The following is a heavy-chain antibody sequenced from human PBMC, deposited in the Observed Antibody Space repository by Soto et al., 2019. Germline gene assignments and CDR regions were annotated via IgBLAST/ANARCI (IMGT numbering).Heavy chain of an antibody. D-gene: IGHD1-1*01. CDR2: MNPNSGNT. CDR3: ARERTGTTSMDV. J-gene: IGHJ6*02. CDR1: GYTFTSYD. Sequence: QVQLVQSGAEVKKPGPSVKASCKASGYTFTSYDINWVRQATGQGLEWMGWMNPNSGNTGYAQKFQGRVTMTRNTSISTAYMELSSLRSEDTAVYYCARERTGTTSMDVWGQGTTVTVSS. V-gene: IGHV1-8*01.